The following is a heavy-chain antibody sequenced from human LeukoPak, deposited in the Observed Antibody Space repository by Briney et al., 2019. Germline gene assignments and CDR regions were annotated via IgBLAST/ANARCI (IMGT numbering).Heavy chain of an antibody. D-gene: IGHD5-18*01. V-gene: IGHV3-30*18. J-gene: IGHJ4*02. CDR1: GFTFSSYG. CDR2: ISNDGSKK. CDR3: AKDRYSYAFEYSDS. Sequence: GGSLRLSCAASGFTFSSYGMHWVRQAPGKGLDWVAVISNDGSKKYYADSVKGRFTISRDNSKDTPSLQVSSLRAEDTAVYYCAKDRYSYAFEYSDSWGQGTLVTVSS.